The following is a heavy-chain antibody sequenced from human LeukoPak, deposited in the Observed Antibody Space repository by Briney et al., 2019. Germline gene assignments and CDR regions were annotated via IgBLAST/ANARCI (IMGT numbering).Heavy chain of an antibody. CDR1: GFDFSSNW. CDR2: IKGDGIST. V-gene: IGHV3-74*01. Sequence: GGSLRLSCAASGFDFSSNWMHWVRHAPGQGLVWVSRIKGDGISTNYADSVKGRFTISRDIAKNTLYLQMNSLRAEDTALYYCAKDLDYWGQGTLVTVSS. CDR3: AKDLDY. J-gene: IGHJ4*02.